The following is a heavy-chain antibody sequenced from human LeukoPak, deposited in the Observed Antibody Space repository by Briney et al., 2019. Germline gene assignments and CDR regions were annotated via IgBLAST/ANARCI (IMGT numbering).Heavy chain of an antibody. CDR2: INHSGST. Sequence: SETLSLTCAVYGGSFSGYYWSWIRQPPGKGLEWIGEINHSGSTNYNPSLKSRVTMSIDTSKNQVSLKLSSVTAADTAVYYCASDLLEAFDIWGQGTMVTVSS. CDR1: GGSFSGYY. CDR3: ASDLLEAFDI. V-gene: IGHV4-34*01. D-gene: IGHD1-1*01. J-gene: IGHJ3*02.